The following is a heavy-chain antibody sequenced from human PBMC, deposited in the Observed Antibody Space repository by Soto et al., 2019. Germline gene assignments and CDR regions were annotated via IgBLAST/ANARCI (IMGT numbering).Heavy chain of an antibody. CDR3: ARESEDLTSNFDY. CDR1: GFTFTRYS. CDR2: ISSTTNYI. V-gene: IGHV3-21*06. Sequence: GGSLRLSCAASGFTFTRYSINWVRQAPGKGLEWVSSISSTTNYIYYGDSMKGRFTISRDNAKNSLYLEMNSLRAKDTAVYYCARESEDLTSNFDYWGQGTLVTVSS. J-gene: IGHJ4*02.